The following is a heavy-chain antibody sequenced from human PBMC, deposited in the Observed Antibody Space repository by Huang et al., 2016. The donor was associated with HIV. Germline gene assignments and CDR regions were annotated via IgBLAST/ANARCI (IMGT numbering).Heavy chain of an antibody. CDR3: TTSRKTILGGRVGWFDP. Sequence: QVQLLQSGAEVKKPGASVKVSCRVSGKTLTELSMHWVREAPGKGLEWRGGCDGIESDIVYPQKFQGRVIMTEDTTTDTAYMEMSGLKSEDTAVYYCTTSRKTILGGRVGWFDPWGQGTLVTVSS. D-gene: IGHD3-3*01. CDR2: CDGIESDI. V-gene: IGHV1-24*01. CDR1: GKTLTELS. J-gene: IGHJ5*02.